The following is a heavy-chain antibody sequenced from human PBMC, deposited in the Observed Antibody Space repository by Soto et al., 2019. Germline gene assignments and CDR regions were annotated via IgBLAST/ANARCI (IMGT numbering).Heavy chain of an antibody. CDR3: AKNLGILTGYYLPAFDI. CDR1: GFTFSSYA. Sequence: EVQLLESGGGLVQPGGSLRLSCAASGFTFSSYAMSWVRQAPGKGLEWVSAISGSGGSTYYADSVKGRFTISRDNSKNTLYLQMNSLRAEDTAVYYCAKNLGILTGYYLPAFDIWGQGTMVTVSS. D-gene: IGHD3-9*01. V-gene: IGHV3-23*01. CDR2: ISGSGGST. J-gene: IGHJ3*02.